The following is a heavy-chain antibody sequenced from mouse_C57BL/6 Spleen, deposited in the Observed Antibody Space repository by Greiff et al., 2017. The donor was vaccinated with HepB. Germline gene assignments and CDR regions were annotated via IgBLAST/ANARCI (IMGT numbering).Heavy chain of an antibody. CDR1: GYTFTDYY. Sequence: EVQLQQSGPELVKPGASVKISCKASGYTFTDYYMNWVKQSHGKSLEWIGDINPNNGGTSYNQKFKGKATLTVDKSSSTAYMELRSLTSEDSAVYYCASPGGLYDYLFAYWGQGTLVTVSA. J-gene: IGHJ3*01. CDR2: INPNNGGT. D-gene: IGHD2-4*01. CDR3: ASPGGLYDYLFAY. V-gene: IGHV1-26*01.